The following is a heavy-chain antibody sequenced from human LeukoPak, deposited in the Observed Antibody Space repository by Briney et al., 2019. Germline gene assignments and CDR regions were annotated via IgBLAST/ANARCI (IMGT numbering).Heavy chain of an antibody. J-gene: IGHJ4*02. Sequence: NASETLSLTCTVSGGSIRSSYYYWGWIRQPPGKGLEWIGEINHSGSTNYNPSLKSRVTISVDTSKNQFSLKLSSVTAADTAVYYCAGSTGIAVAGKTRPFDYWGQGTLVTVSS. V-gene: IGHV4-39*07. CDR1: GGSIRSSYYY. CDR2: INHSGST. CDR3: AGSTGIAVAGKTRPFDY. D-gene: IGHD6-19*01.